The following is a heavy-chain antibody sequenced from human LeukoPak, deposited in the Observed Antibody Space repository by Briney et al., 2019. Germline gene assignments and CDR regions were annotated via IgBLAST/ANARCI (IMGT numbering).Heavy chain of an antibody. CDR3: ARHGGSWTFDY. CDR2: IDYSGST. CDR1: GGSIGSYY. V-gene: IGHV4-59*08. Sequence: PSETLSLTCTISGGSIGSYYRTWIRQPPGKGLEWIGYIDYSGSTNYNPSFKSRVTMSVDTPKNQFSLKLSSVTAADTAVYFCARHGGSWTFDYWGQGTLVTVSP. D-gene: IGHD6-13*01. J-gene: IGHJ4*02.